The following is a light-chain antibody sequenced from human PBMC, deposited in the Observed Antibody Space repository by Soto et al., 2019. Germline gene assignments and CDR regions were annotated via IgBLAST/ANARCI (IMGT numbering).Light chain of an antibody. CDR1: QSVSSN. V-gene: IGKV3-15*01. Sequence: EIVLTQSPATLSLSPGERATFSCRASQSVSSNLAWYQQKPGQAPRLLTYGASTRATGIPARFSGSGSGTEFTLTINSLQPEDFAVYYCQQYYNWPRTFGQGTKVDNK. J-gene: IGKJ1*01. CDR3: QQYYNWPRT. CDR2: GAS.